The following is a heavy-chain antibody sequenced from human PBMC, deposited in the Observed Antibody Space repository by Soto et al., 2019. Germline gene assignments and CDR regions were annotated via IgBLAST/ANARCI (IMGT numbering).Heavy chain of an antibody. J-gene: IGHJ4*02. Sequence: SVKVSCKASGGSFSSYAISWVRQAPGQGLEWMGGIIPIFGTANYAQKFQGRVTMTADASTDTAYMELSSLGSEDTAVYYCAADLGIAAAGDYWGPGTLVTVSS. CDR1: GGSFSSYA. CDR3: AADLGIAAAGDY. D-gene: IGHD6-13*01. CDR2: IIPIFGTA. V-gene: IGHV1-69*13.